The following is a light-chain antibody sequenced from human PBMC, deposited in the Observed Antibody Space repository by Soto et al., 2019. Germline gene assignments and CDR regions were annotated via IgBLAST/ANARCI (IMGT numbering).Light chain of an antibody. Sequence: QLVLTQSPSASASLGASVKLTCTLSSGHSTYVIAWHQQQPEKGPRDLMTINSDGIHNKGDGIPDRFSGSSSGAEHYLTISSLQSEDEADYYCQTWGTGMVFGGGTKLTVL. J-gene: IGLJ2*01. V-gene: IGLV4-69*01. CDR2: INSDGIH. CDR1: SGHSTYV. CDR3: QTWGTGMV.